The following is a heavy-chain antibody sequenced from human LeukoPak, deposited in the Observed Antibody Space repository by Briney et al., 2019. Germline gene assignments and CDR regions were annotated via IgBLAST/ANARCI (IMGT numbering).Heavy chain of an antibody. D-gene: IGHD4-23*01. CDR1: GGSISSGGYY. J-gene: IGHJ4*02. V-gene: IGHV4-31*03. Sequence: PSETLSLTCTVSGGSISSGGYYWSWIRQHPGKGLEWIGYIYYSGSTYYNPSLKSRVTISVDTSKNQFSLKLSSVTAADTAVYYCARARAFDYGGKSASGGYDFDYWGQGTLVTVSS. CDR2: IYYSGST. CDR3: ARARAFDYGGKSASGGYDFDY.